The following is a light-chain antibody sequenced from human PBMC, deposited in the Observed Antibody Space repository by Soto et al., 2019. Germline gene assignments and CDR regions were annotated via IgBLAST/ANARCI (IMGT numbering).Light chain of an antibody. V-gene: IGLV2-8*01. J-gene: IGLJ1*01. CDR3: DSYAGSKTNV. CDR1: SSDVGRYNF. Sequence: QSALTQPPSASGSPGQSVTISCTGTSSDVGRYNFVSWYQHHPGKAPKLLIYDVNKRPSGVPDRFSGSKSGNTASLTVSGLQAEDEADYYCDSYAGSKTNVFGIGTKVTVL. CDR2: DVN.